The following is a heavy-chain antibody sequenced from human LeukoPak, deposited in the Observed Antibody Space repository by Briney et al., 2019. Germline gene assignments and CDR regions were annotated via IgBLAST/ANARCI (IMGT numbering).Heavy chain of an antibody. D-gene: IGHD3-10*01. CDR3: ARRRGSGSYYYDY. CDR2: IIPIFGTA. J-gene: IGHJ4*02. Sequence: ASVKVSCKASGGTFSSYAISWVRQAPGQGLEWMGGIIPIFGTANYAQKFQGRVTITADESTSTAYMELSSLRSEDTAVYYCARRRGSGSYYYDYWGQGTLVTVSS. CDR1: GGTFSSYA. V-gene: IGHV1-69*13.